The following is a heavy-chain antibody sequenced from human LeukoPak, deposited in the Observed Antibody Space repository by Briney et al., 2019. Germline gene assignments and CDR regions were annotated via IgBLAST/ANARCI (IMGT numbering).Heavy chain of an antibody. Sequence: SETLSLTRTVSGGSISSGGYYWSWIRQPPGKGLEWIVYIYHSGSTYYNPSLKSRVTISVDRSKNQFSLKLSSVTAADTAVYYCAGKLWFGPFDPWGQGTLVTVSS. CDR1: GGSISSGGYY. V-gene: IGHV4-30-2*01. D-gene: IGHD3-10*01. J-gene: IGHJ5*02. CDR3: AGKLWFGPFDP. CDR2: IYHSGST.